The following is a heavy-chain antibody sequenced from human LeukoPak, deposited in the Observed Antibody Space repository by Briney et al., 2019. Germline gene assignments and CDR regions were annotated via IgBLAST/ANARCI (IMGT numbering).Heavy chain of an antibody. Sequence: GRSLRLSCAASGFTFTTSWMHWFRQAPGKGLVWVSRLESDGTSTTYADSVKGRFTISRDNAKNTLYLQMNSLRAEDTAVYYCARDQYSSTWYRGAFDVWGQGTMVSVFS. J-gene: IGHJ3*01. V-gene: IGHV3-74*01. D-gene: IGHD6-13*01. CDR3: ARDQYSSTWYRGAFDV. CDR1: GFTFTTSW. CDR2: LESDGTST.